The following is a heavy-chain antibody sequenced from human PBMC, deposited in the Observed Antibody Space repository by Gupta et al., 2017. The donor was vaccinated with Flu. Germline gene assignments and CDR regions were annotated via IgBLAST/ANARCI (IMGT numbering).Heavy chain of an antibody. D-gene: IGHD4/OR15-4a*01. J-gene: IGHJ6*02. CDR3: ARESNSNLNYVYSGMEV. CDR1: GGSINNDYYY. CDR2: VLHSGLH. V-gene: IGHV4-39*02. Sequence: QLQLQESGPGLVTPSETLSVTCTVSGGSINNDYYYWAWVRKSPGGGLEWIGSVLHSGLHYYTPSLRSRLTMSVDVSKNQFSLKLSSVTAADTAVYYCARESNSNLNYVYSGMEVWGQGAT.